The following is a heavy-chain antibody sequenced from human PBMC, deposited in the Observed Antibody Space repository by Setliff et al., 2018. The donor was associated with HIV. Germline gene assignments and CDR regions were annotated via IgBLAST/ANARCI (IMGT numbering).Heavy chain of an antibody. Sequence: GGSLRLSCAVSGFTFSNYAMTWVRQAPGKGLEWVSGISGSGGSTYYADSVKGRFTISGDNAKNSLYLQMNSLRAEDTAVYYCAKGRYSSGANYYYYYMDVWGKGTTVTVSS. D-gene: IGHD6-19*01. CDR1: GFTFSNYA. CDR2: ISGSGGST. J-gene: IGHJ6*03. CDR3: AKGRYSSGANYYYYYMDV. V-gene: IGHV3-23*01.